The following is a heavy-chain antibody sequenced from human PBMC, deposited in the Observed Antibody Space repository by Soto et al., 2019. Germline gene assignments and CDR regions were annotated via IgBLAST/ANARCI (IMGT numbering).Heavy chain of an antibody. J-gene: IGHJ3*02. CDR3: ARGPRYSSGSYAFDI. Sequence: QVQLQQWGAGLLKPSETLSLTCAVYGGSFSGYYWSWIRQPPGKGLEWIGEINHSGSTNYNPSLNSRVTISVDTSKNQFSLKLSSVTAADTAVYYCARGPRYSSGSYAFDIWGQGTMVTVSS. V-gene: IGHV4-34*01. D-gene: IGHD6-19*01. CDR1: GGSFSGYY. CDR2: INHSGST.